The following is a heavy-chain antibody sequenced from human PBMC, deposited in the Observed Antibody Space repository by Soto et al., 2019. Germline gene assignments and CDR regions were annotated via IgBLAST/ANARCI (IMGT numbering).Heavy chain of an antibody. CDR2: IIPIFGTA. J-gene: IGHJ6*02. CDR3: ARAVDTAMDAFYYGMDV. Sequence: SVKVSCKASGGTFSSYAISWVRQAPGQGLEWMGGIIPIFGTANYAQKFQGRVTITADESTSTAYMELSSLRSEDTAVYYCARAVDTAMDAFYYGMDVWGQGTTVTVSS. CDR1: GGTFSSYA. D-gene: IGHD5-18*01. V-gene: IGHV1-69*13.